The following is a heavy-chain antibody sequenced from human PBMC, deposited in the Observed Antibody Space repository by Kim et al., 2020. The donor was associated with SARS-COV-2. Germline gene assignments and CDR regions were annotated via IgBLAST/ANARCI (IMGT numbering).Heavy chain of an antibody. CDR2: IYYSGST. Sequence: SETLSLTCTVSGGSISSYYCCWIRQPPGKGLEWIGNIYYSGSTNYNPSLKSRVTISVDTSKNQFSLTLSSVTAADTAVYYCARENSYYGSGSYYKGRDYGMDVWGQGTTVTVSS. CDR3: ARENSYYGSGSYYKGRDYGMDV. D-gene: IGHD3-10*01. J-gene: IGHJ6*02. CDR1: GGSISSYY. V-gene: IGHV4-59*01.